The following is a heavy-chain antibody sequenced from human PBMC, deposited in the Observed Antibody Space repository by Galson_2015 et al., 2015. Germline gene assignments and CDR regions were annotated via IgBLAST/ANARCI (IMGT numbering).Heavy chain of an antibody. D-gene: IGHD2-2*01. V-gene: IGHV5-51*01. CDR3: ARNSCSSSSGEDAANYFDY. CDR2: IYPGDSDT. Sequence: QSGAEVKKPGESLKISCKGSGYSFTSYWIGWVRQMPGKGLEWMGIIYPGDSDTRYSPSFQGQVTISAEKSISTAYLQWSSLKASESGRYYGARNSCSSSSGEDAANYFDYWGQGTLVTVSS. CDR1: GYSFTSYW. J-gene: IGHJ4*02.